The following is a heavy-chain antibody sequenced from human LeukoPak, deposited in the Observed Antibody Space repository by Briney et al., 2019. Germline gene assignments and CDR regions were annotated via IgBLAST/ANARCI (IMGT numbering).Heavy chain of an antibody. CDR3: ARDREGYDSSGYYRYFDY. J-gene: IGHJ4*02. CDR1: GGTFSSYA. Sequence: GASVKVSCKASGGTFSSYAISWVRQAPGQGLEWMGGISPIFGTANYAQKFQGRVTITADESTSTAYMELSSLRSEDTAVYYCARDREGYDSSGYYRYFDYWGQGTLVTVSS. CDR2: ISPIFGTA. D-gene: IGHD3-22*01. V-gene: IGHV1-69*13.